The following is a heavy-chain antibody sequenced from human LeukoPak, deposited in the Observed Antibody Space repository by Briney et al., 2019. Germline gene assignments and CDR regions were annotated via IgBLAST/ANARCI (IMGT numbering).Heavy chain of an antibody. Sequence: SETLSLTCTVSGGSISSYYWSWIRQPPGKGLEWIGYIYYSGSTNYNPSLKSRVTISVDTSKNQFSLKLSSVTAADTAVYYCASTPRGVRGIYYYYYMDVWGKGTTVTVSS. CDR1: GGSISSYY. CDR2: IYYSGST. CDR3: ASTPRGVRGIYYYYYMDV. J-gene: IGHJ6*03. D-gene: IGHD3-10*01. V-gene: IGHV4-59*08.